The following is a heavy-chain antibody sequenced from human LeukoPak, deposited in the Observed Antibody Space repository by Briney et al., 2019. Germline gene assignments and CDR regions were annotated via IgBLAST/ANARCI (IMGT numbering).Heavy chain of an antibody. Sequence: GGSLRLSCAASGFTFSTYGMSWVRQAPGKGLEWVSGISGSGDSTYNADSVKGRFTISRDNSKNTLYLQMNSLRAEDTAVYYCARDLYFETSGYYYSDYWGQGTLVTVSS. J-gene: IGHJ4*02. D-gene: IGHD3-22*01. CDR1: GFTFSTYG. CDR3: ARDLYFETSGYYYSDY. V-gene: IGHV3-23*01. CDR2: ISGSGDST.